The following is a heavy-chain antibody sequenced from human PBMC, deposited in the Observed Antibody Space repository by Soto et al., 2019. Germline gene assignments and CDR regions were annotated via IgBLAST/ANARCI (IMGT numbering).Heavy chain of an antibody. CDR3: ARDRGQHYDDSSGLYDAFDI. D-gene: IGHD3-22*01. CDR2: IIPIFGTA. V-gene: IGHV1-69*01. J-gene: IGHJ3*02. CDR1: GGTFSSYA. Sequence: QVQLVQSGAEVKKPGSSVKVSCKASGGTFSSYAISWVRQAPGQGLEWMGGIIPIFGTANYAQKFQGRVTITADESTSTAYMELSSLRSEDTAVYYCARDRGQHYDDSSGLYDAFDIWGQGTMVTVSS.